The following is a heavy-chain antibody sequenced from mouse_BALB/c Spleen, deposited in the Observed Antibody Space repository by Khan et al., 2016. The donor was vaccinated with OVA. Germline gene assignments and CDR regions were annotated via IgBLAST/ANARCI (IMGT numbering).Heavy chain of an antibody. D-gene: IGHD2-1*01. CDR2: ISSDGDYT. CDR3: ARSPYGNFAY. V-gene: IGHV5-9-3*01. J-gene: IGHJ3*01. CDR1: GFTFSTYA. Sequence: EVQLVESGGGLVKPGGSLKLSCAASGFTFSTYAMSWVRQTPETRLEWVATISSDGDYTYYPDNVTGRFTISRDNAKNTLYLQMSSLRSEDTAMYYCARSPYGNFAYWGQGTLGTVSA.